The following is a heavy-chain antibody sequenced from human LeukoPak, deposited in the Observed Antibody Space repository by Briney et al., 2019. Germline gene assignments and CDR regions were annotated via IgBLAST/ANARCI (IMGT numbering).Heavy chain of an antibody. CDR1: GFTFSSYW. D-gene: IGHD3-22*01. CDR2: IKQDGSEK. V-gene: IGHV3-7*01. Sequence: GGSLRLSCAASGFTFSSYWMSWDRQAPGKGLEWVANIKQDGSEKYYVDSVKGRFTISRDNAKNSLYLQMNSLRAEDTAVYYCARETYYDSSGYYDAFDIWGQGTMVTVSS. J-gene: IGHJ3*02. CDR3: ARETYYDSSGYYDAFDI.